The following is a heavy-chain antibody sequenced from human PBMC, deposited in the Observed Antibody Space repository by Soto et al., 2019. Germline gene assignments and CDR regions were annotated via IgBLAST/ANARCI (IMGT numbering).Heavy chain of an antibody. Sequence: DVQMVESGGGLVKPGGSLRLSSAASGFTFSRYTMNWVRQAPGKGLEWVSSISSSGSYIYYADSVMGRFTISRDNAKNSLYLQMNGLRAEDTAVYYCAREGAAGTDTYYFDCWGQGTLLTVSS. J-gene: IGHJ4*02. CDR3: AREGAAGTDTYYFDC. D-gene: IGHD6-13*01. CDR2: ISSSGSYI. V-gene: IGHV3-21*01. CDR1: GFTFSRYT.